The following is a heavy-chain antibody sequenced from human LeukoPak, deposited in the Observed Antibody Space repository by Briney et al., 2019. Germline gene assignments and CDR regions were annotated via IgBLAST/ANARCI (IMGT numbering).Heavy chain of an antibody. J-gene: IGHJ4*02. Sequence: PGGSLRLSCAASGFTVSSNYMSWVRQAPGKGLEWVSVIYSGGSTYYADSVKGRFTISRDNSKNTLYLQMNSLKAEDTAVYYGARDPDGYRQGHHFDYWGQGTLVTVSS. CDR1: GFTVSSNY. CDR3: ARDPDGYRQGHHFDY. V-gene: IGHV3-66*01. D-gene: IGHD5-18*01. CDR2: IYSGGST.